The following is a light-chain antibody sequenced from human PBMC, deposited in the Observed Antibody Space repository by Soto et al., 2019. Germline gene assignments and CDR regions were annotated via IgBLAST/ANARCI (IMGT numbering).Light chain of an antibody. CDR1: QSVSSD. J-gene: IGKJ5*01. CDR3: QQYNNWPRT. V-gene: IGKV3-15*01. CDR2: GAS. Sequence: IMMTQSPATLSVYPGERATLSCRASQSVSSDLAWYQQKPGQAPRLLIYGASTRATGIPARFSGSGSGTEFTLTISSLQSEDFAVYYCQQYNNWPRTFGQGTRLEI.